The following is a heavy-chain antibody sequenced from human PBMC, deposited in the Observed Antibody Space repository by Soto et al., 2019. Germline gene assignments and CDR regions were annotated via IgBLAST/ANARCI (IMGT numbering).Heavy chain of an antibody. CDR1: GGSFSGYY. J-gene: IGHJ6*02. Sequence: QVQLQQWGAGLLKPSETLSLTCAVYGGSFSGYYWSWIRQPPGKGLEWIGEINHSGSTNYNPSLKSRVTISVDTSKNQFSLKLSSVTAADTAVYYCASAVTTWYYYGMDVWGQGTTVTVSS. D-gene: IGHD4-17*01. CDR2: INHSGST. CDR3: ASAVTTWYYYGMDV. V-gene: IGHV4-34*01.